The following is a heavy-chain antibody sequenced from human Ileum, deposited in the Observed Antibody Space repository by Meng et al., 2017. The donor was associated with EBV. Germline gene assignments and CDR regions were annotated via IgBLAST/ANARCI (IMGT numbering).Heavy chain of an antibody. J-gene: IGHJ4*02. V-gene: IGHV4-61*08. CDR2: IYNSGST. Sequence: QVQLQGSGPGLGKPSETLSLTCSVSGGSVSSGGNYWSWIRQPPGKGLEWIGYIYNSGSTNYNPSLKSRVTISVDTSKNQFSLKLSSVTAADTAVYYCARDGYSSGSDWGQGTLVTVSS. D-gene: IGHD6-19*01. CDR1: GGSVSSGGNY. CDR3: ARDGYSSGSD.